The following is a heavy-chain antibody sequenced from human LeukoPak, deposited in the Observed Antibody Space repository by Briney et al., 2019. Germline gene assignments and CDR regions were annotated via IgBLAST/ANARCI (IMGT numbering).Heavy chain of an antibody. CDR3: ARDLYYYDSSGPSYFDY. V-gene: IGHV7-4-1*02. D-gene: IGHD3-22*01. CDR2: INTNTGNP. J-gene: IGHJ4*02. Sequence: ASVKVSCKASGYTFTSYAMNWVRQAPGQGLEWMGWINTNTGNPTYAQGFTGRFVLSLDTSVSTAYLQISSLKAEDTAVYYCARDLYYYDSSGPSYFDYWGQGTLVTVSS. CDR1: GYTFTSYA.